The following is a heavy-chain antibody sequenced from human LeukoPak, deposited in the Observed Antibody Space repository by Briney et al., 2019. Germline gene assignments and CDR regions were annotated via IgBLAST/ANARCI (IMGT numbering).Heavy chain of an antibody. J-gene: IGHJ5*02. V-gene: IGHV3-21*01. D-gene: IGHD3-9*01. CDR1: GFTFSSYS. CDR3: ARGVRYFGPERTWFDP. Sequence: GGTLSLSCAASGFTFSSYSMNWVCQAPGPGKEWVSSINSSNSYIYYSNSVKDRFTISTENAKNSLYMQMSSLRAEDTAVYYCARGVRYFGPERTWFDPWGQGTLVTVSS. CDR2: INSSNSYI.